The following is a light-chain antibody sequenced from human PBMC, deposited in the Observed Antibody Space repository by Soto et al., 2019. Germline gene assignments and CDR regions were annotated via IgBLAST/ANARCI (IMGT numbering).Light chain of an antibody. J-gene: IGKJ1*01. Sequence: IVLTQSPATLSLSPRKRATLSCRASQTVSSVHLAWYQQKRGQAPRLFIYGASSRAAGIPDRFSGSGSGTDFTLTISRLEPEDFAVYYCQQYDNYLWTFGQGTKVDIK. CDR3: QQYDNYLWT. V-gene: IGKV3-20*01. CDR1: QTVSSVH. CDR2: GAS.